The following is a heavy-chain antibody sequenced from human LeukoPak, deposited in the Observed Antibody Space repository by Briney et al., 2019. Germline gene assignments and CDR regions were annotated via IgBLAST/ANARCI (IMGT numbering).Heavy chain of an antibody. Sequence: QAGGSLRLSCAASGFTFSSYGMHWVRQAPGKGLEWVTVIWYDGSNKYYADSVKGRFTISRDNSKNTLYLQMNSLRAEGTAVYYCAKGQLVRGEFDYWGQGTLATVSS. D-gene: IGHD6-6*01. CDR2: IWYDGSNK. CDR3: AKGQLVRGEFDY. V-gene: IGHV3-33*06. CDR1: GFTFSSYG. J-gene: IGHJ4*02.